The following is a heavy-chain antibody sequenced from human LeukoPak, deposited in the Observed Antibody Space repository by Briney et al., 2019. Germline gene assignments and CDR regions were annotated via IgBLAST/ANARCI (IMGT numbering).Heavy chain of an antibody. J-gene: IGHJ4*02. V-gene: IGHV4-39*07. Sequence: SETLSLTCTVSGGSISSSSYYWGWIRQPPGKGLEWIGSIYYSGSTYYNPSLKSRVTISVDTSKNQFSLKLSSVTAADTAVYYCARHTRVAAKVGYFDYWGQGTLVTVSS. D-gene: IGHD2-15*01. CDR1: GGSISSSSYY. CDR2: IYYSGST. CDR3: ARHTRVAAKVGYFDY.